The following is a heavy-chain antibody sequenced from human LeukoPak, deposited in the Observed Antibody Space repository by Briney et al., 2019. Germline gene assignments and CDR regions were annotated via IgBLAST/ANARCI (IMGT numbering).Heavy chain of an antibody. CDR1: GGTFSSYA. Sequence: GASVKVSCKASGGTFSSYAISWVRQAPGQGLEWMGGIIPIFGTANYAQKFQGRVTITTDESTSTAYMELSSLRSEDTAVYYCARSLGLRYCSSTSCYDYWGQGTLVTVSS. CDR2: IIPIFGTA. D-gene: IGHD2-2*01. J-gene: IGHJ4*02. V-gene: IGHV1-69*05. CDR3: ARSLGLRYCSSTSCYDY.